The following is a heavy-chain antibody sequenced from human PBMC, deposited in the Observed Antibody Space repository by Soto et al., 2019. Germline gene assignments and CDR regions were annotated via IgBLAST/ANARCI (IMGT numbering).Heavy chain of an antibody. V-gene: IGHV3-72*01. J-gene: IGHJ4*02. Sequence: EVQLVESGGGLVQPGGSLRLSCAASGFTFSDHYMDWVRQAPGKGLEWVGRTRNKANSYNTEYAASVKGRFTIWRDDSKTSLYLQRNSLKTEDTAVYYCASSLGYSCSGGGPHYYFAYWAREPWSPSPQ. CDR3: ASSLGYSCSGGGPHYYFAY. D-gene: IGHD2-2*01. CDR1: GFTFSDHY. CDR2: TRNKANSYNT.